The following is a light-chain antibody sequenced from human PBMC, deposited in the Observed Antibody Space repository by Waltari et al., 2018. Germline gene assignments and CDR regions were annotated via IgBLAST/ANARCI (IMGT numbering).Light chain of an antibody. Sequence: QSALTQPASVSWSPGQSITISCIGTSSDLGAYYYVSWYQPTPGKAPKLLIYDVTKWPSGSSNRFSGSKSGNTASLTISGLQTEDEAHYYCSSFTSSTTWVFGGGTKVTVL. CDR1: SSDLGAYYY. V-gene: IGLV2-14*03. CDR3: SSFTSSTTWV. CDR2: DVT. J-gene: IGLJ3*02.